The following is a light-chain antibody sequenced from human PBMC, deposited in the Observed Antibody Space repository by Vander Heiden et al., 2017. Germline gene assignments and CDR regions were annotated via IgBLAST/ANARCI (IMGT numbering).Light chain of an antibody. CDR1: SGHSSYA. V-gene: IGLV4-69*01. J-gene: IGLJ2*01. CDR3: QTWGTGIVV. Sequence: TLSSGHSSYAIAWHQQQPEKGPRYLMKLNSDGSHSKGDGIPARFSGSSSGAERYLTISSLQSEDEADYYCQTWGTGIVVFGGGTKLTVL. CDR2: LNSDGSH.